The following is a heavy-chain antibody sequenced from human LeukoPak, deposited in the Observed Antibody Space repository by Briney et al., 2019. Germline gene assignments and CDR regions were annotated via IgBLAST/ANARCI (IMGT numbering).Heavy chain of an antibody. Sequence: SETLSLTCTVSGDSISSSSYYWDWIRQPPGKGLEWIGSIYYSGSTYYNPSLKSRVTISVDTSKNQFSLKLSSVTAADTAVYYCARELRFLEWFPVKRFYYYMDVWGKGTTVTVSS. CDR1: GDSISSSSYY. V-gene: IGHV4-39*07. CDR3: ARELRFLEWFPVKRFYYYMDV. D-gene: IGHD3-3*01. CDR2: IYYSGST. J-gene: IGHJ6*03.